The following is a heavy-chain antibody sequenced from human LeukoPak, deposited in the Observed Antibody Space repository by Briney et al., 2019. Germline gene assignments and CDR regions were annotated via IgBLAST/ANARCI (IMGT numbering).Heavy chain of an antibody. Sequence: SETLSLTCTVSGGSISSYYWSWIRQPPGKGLEWIGSIYHSGSTYYNPSLKSRVTISVDTSKNQFSLKLSSVTAADTAVYYCARETRLDYYDSSGYYNYWGQGTLVTVSS. CDR2: IYHSGST. CDR1: GGSISSYY. V-gene: IGHV4-38-2*02. D-gene: IGHD3-22*01. CDR3: ARETRLDYYDSSGYYNY. J-gene: IGHJ4*02.